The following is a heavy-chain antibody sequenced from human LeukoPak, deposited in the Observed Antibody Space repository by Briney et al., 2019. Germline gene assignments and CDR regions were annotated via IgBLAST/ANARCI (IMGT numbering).Heavy chain of an antibody. CDR3: ASINSIVVAGVHYLEY. D-gene: IGHD6-19*01. V-gene: IGHV3-7*02. CDR1: GFTFSSSW. CDR2: INQDGGET. Sequence: GGSLTLYSAASGFTFSSSWRSWVRQAPGQGLEWVANINQDGGETYYVDSVRGRFTISRDNAKNSLYLQMNSLRAEDTAMYYCASINSIVVAGVHYLEYWGRETRVTVSS. J-gene: IGHJ4*02.